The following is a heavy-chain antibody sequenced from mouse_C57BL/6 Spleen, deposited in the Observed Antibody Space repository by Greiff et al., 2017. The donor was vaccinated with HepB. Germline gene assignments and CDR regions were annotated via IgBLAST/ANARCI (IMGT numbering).Heavy chain of an antibody. J-gene: IGHJ2*01. V-gene: IGHV5-16*01. Sequence: EVKLMESEGGLVQPGSSMKLSCTASGFTFSDYYMAWVRQVPEKGLEWVANINYDGSSTYYLDSLKSRFIISRDNAKNILYLQMSSLKSEDTATYYCARGDYDRFDYWGQGTTLTVSS. D-gene: IGHD2-4*01. CDR1: GFTFSDYY. CDR2: INYDGSST. CDR3: ARGDYDRFDY.